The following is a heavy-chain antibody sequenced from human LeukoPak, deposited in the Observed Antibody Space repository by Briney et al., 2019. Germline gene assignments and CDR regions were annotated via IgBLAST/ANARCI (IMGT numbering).Heavy chain of an antibody. CDR2: INGDGSST. Sequence: GGSLRLSCAASGFTFSSYWMYWVRQAPGKGLVWVSRINGDGSSTSYADSVKGRLTISRDNAKNTLYLQMNSLRAEDTAVYYCARGYSSSYRIDYWGQGTLVTVSS. CDR1: GFTFSSYW. J-gene: IGHJ4*02. CDR3: ARGYSSSYRIDY. D-gene: IGHD6-6*01. V-gene: IGHV3-74*01.